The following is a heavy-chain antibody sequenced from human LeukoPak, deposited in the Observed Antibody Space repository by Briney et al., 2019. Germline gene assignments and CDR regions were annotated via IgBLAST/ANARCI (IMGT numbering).Heavy chain of an antibody. CDR3: ARGYCSGGSCPTDY. J-gene: IGHJ4*02. CDR1: GFTFSDYY. CDR2: ISSSTSYI. Sequence: GGSLRLSCAASGFTFSDYYMSWIRQAPGKGLEWVSSISSSTSYIYCADSVKGRFAISRDNAKNSLYLQMNSLRAGDTAVYYCARGYCSGGSCPTDYWGQGTLVTVSS. D-gene: IGHD2-15*01. V-gene: IGHV3-11*06.